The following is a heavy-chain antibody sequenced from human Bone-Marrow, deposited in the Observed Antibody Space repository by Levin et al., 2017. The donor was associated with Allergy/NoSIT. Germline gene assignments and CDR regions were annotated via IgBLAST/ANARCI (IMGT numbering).Heavy chain of an antibody. Sequence: VGSLILSFSFSFFPFLPSSLHWVRQATGQGLEWVSATATSGDTYYADSVKGRFTISLSLCKNSLYLQMNSLRDGDTAVYYCARGRCSGGSCYLFDSWGQGTLVTVSS. J-gene: IGHJ4*02. V-gene: IGHV3-13*01. CDR2: TATSGDT. D-gene: IGHD2-15*01. CDR1: FFPFLPSS. CDR3: ARGRCSGGSCYLFDS.